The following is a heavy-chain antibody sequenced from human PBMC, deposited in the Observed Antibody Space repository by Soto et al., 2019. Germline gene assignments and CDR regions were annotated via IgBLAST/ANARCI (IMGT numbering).Heavy chain of an antibody. D-gene: IGHD3-16*01. J-gene: IGHJ6*02. Sequence: PGGSLRLSCAASGFTFSSYSMNWVRQAPGKGLEWVSYISSSSTIYYADSVKGRFTISRDNAKNSLYLQMNSLRAEDTAVYYCARDGDGMDVWGQGTTVTVSS. CDR1: GFTFSSYS. CDR2: ISSSSTI. CDR3: ARDGDGMDV. V-gene: IGHV3-48*01.